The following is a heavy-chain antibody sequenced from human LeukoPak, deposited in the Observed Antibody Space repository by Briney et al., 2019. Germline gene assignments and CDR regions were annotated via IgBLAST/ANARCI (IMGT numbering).Heavy chain of an antibody. CDR1: GFTFSSYA. D-gene: IGHD3-22*01. CDR3: AKGQGGYYDSSGSVYFDY. CDR2: ISGSGGST. J-gene: IGHJ4*02. V-gene: IGHV3-23*01. Sequence: GGSLRLSCAASGFTFSSYAMSWVRQAPGKGLEWVSAISGSGGSTYYADSVKGRFTISRDNSKNTLYLQMNSLRAEDTAVYYCAKGQGGYYDSSGSVYFDYWGQGTLVTVSS.